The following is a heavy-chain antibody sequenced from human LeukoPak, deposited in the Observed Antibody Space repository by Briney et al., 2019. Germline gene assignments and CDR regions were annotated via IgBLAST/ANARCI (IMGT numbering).Heavy chain of an antibody. J-gene: IGHJ5*02. CDR3: ARDTYFWSGPDVPRNHWFDP. D-gene: IGHD3-3*01. V-gene: IGHV4-59*12. Sequence: SETLSLTCTVSGGSISSYYWSWIRQPPGKGLEWIGYIHYSGGITYYNPSLKSRVTISVDTSKNQFSLSLSSVTAADTAVYYCARDTYFWSGPDVPRNHWFDPWGQGTLVTVSS. CDR1: GGSISSYY. CDR2: IHYSGGIT.